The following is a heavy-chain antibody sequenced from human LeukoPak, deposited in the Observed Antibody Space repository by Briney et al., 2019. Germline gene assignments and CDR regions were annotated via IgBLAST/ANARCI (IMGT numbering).Heavy chain of an antibody. Sequence: ASVTVSFTASGYTFNHHGISWVRQAPGQGLEWMGWISCYNGDTNYAQKFQGRVTMSTATSTSTAYMELTGLRSDDTAVYYCMRDPTNTSGRYAYFDYWGQGTLVSVSS. V-gene: IGHV1-18*01. CDR3: MRDPTNTSGRYAYFDY. CDR2: ISCYNGDT. D-gene: IGHD6-25*01. CDR1: GYTFNHHG. J-gene: IGHJ4*02.